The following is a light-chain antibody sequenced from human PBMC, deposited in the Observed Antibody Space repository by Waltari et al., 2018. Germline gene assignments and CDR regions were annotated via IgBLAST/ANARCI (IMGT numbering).Light chain of an antibody. Sequence: QSVLTQPASVSGSPGPSVTISCTGTSSALGGYKFVSWYQQHPGKAPKLIIFEVNNRPSGVSIRFSGSKSDNTASLTISGLQAEDEADYYCSSYTSGTTLVAFGGGTRLTVL. CDR3: SSYTSGTTLVA. V-gene: IGLV2-14*01. CDR2: EVN. CDR1: SSALGGYKF. J-gene: IGLJ2*01.